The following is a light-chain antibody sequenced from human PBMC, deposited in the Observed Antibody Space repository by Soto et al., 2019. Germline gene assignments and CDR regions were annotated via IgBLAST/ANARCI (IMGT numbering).Light chain of an antibody. Sequence: EIVLTQSPATLSLSPGERATLSCRASQSVTSTYLAWYQQKPGQAPRLLIYGASNRATGISDRFSGSGSGTDFTLTISRPEPEDFPVYYCQQNGRSFGPGTKVDLK. CDR2: GAS. CDR3: QQNGRS. CDR1: QSVTSTY. J-gene: IGKJ3*01. V-gene: IGKV3-20*01.